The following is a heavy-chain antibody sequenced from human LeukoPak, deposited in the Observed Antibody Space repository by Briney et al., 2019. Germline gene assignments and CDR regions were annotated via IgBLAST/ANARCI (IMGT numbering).Heavy chain of an antibody. Sequence: GRSLRLSRAASGFTFSSYGMHWVRQAPGKGLEWVAVIWYDGSNKYYADSVKGRFTISRDNSKNTLYLQMNSLRAEDTAVYYCASFYRGYYYMDVWGKGTTVTVSS. CDR3: ASFYRGYYYMDV. D-gene: IGHD1-26*01. CDR2: IWYDGSNK. V-gene: IGHV3-33*01. J-gene: IGHJ6*03. CDR1: GFTFSSYG.